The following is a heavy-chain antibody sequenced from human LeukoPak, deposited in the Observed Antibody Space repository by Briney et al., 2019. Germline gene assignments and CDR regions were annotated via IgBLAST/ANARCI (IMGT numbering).Heavy chain of an antibody. V-gene: IGHV4-61*02. CDR1: GGSITSGSYY. Sequence: SQTLSLTCTVSGGSITSGSYYWSWIRQPAGKGLEWIGRIYTGGSASYNRIHPSGSTNYNPSLESRVTISVDTSKNEFSLKLTSVTATDTAVYYCARISLTGYAPISGFFDYWGQGTLVTVSS. CDR3: ARISLTGYAPISGFFDY. CDR2: IYTGGSASYNRIHPSGST. J-gene: IGHJ4*02. D-gene: IGHD3-9*01.